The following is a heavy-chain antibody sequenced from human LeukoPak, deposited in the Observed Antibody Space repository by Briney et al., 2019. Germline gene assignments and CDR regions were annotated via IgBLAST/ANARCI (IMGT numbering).Heavy chain of an antibody. CDR3: ARRGRVSSSWYTGGYYFDY. Sequence: GESLKISCKGSGYSFTSYWIGWVRQMPGKGLEWMGIIYPGDSETRYSPSFQGQVTISADKSISTAYLQWSSLKASDTAMYFCARRGRVSSSWYTGGYYFDYWGQGTLVTVSS. V-gene: IGHV5-51*01. J-gene: IGHJ4*02. D-gene: IGHD6-13*01. CDR2: IYPGDSET. CDR1: GYSFTSYW.